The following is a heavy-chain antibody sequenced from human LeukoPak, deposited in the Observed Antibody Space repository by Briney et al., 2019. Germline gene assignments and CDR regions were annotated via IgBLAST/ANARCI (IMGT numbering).Heavy chain of an antibody. CDR1: GGSISDDY. CDR3: ARFPNYDDYVRDY. CDR2: IYDNGRT. J-gene: IGHJ4*02. V-gene: IGHV4-59*01. D-gene: IGHD4-17*01. Sequence: SETLSLTCTVSGGSISDDYWSWIRQPLGKGLEWIAFIYDNGRTSYNPSLQSRVTISGDTSKKQFSLKLDSLTAADTAVYFCARFPNYDDYVRDYWGQGILVTVSS.